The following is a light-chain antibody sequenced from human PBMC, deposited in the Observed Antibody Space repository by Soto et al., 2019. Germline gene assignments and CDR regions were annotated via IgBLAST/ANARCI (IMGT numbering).Light chain of an antibody. V-gene: IGKV1-12*01. CDR3: QQATSFPLT. CDR1: QGISKW. Sequence: DIQMTQYPSSVSASVGDRVSITCRASQGISKWLAWYQQKPGRAPKVLSYTGSSLQSGVPSRFSGTGSGTAFTLTISSLQPEDVATYYCQQATSFPLTFGGGTKVEIK. J-gene: IGKJ4*01. CDR2: TGS.